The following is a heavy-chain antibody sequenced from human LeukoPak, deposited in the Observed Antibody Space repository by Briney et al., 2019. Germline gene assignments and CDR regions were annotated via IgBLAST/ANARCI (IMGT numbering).Heavy chain of an antibody. J-gene: IGHJ5*02. CDR3: ARVQPYYDFWSGYPRLSWFDP. D-gene: IGHD3-3*01. V-gene: IGHV3-7*01. CDR2: IKQDGSEK. CDR1: GFTFSSYW. Sequence: GGSLRLSCAASGFTFSSYWMSWVRQAPGKGLEWVANIKQDGSEKYYVDSVKGRFTISRDNAKNSLYLQMNSLRAEDTAVYYCARVQPYYDFWSGYPRLSWFDPWGQGTLVTVSS.